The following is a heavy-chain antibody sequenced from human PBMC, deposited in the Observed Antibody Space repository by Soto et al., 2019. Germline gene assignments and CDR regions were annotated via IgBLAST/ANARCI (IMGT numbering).Heavy chain of an antibody. CDR1: SGSISVTDVF. J-gene: IGHJ4*02. Sequence: SETLSLTCTVSSGSISVTDVFWGWVRQPPGEGLEWIGNVDYSGTAYFSPSLATRVTFHVDTSKNQFSLTLYSVTAADTAVYYCARITGRHLDYWGQGILVTVSS. CDR2: VDYSGTA. D-gene: IGHD1-20*01. V-gene: IGHV4-39*01. CDR3: ARITGRHLDY.